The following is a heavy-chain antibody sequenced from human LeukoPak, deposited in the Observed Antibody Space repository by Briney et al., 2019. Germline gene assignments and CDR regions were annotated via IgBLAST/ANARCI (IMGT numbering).Heavy chain of an antibody. Sequence: LPGGSLRLSCAASGFTFSSYGMSWVRQAPGKGLEWVSALSGNGAGTHYADSVKGRFTISRDNAKNTLYLQMGSLRAEDTAVYYCAKVHGDGYNLDYWGQGTLVTVSS. CDR1: GFTFSSYG. D-gene: IGHD5-24*01. CDR3: AKVHGDGYNLDY. J-gene: IGHJ4*02. V-gene: IGHV3-23*01. CDR2: LSGNGAGT.